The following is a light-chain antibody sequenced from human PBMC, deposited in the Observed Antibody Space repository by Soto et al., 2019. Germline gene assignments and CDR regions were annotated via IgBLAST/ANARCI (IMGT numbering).Light chain of an antibody. J-gene: IGLJ2*01. CDR2: EVN. CDR1: SSDVGGYNY. V-gene: IGLV2-8*01. Sequence: QSALTQPPSASGSPGQSVTISCTGTSSDVGGYNYVSWYQQHPGKAPKFIIYEVNKRPSGVPDRFSGSKSGNTASLTVSGLQAEDEADYYCSSYAGSDRLVFGGGTKLTVL. CDR3: SSYAGSDRLV.